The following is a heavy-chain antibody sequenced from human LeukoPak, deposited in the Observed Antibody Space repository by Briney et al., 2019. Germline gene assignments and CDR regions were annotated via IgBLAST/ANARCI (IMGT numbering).Heavy chain of an antibody. D-gene: IGHD3-10*01. CDR2: INLDGSQK. CDR1: GFTFSNYW. J-gene: IGHJ5*02. CDR3: AKSPPGVLWFGERPDTWFDP. Sequence: GSLRLSCAASGFTFSNYWMAWVRQAPGKGPEWVANINLDGSQKYYVDSVKGRFTISRDNSKNTLYLQMNSLRAEDAAVYYCAKSPPGVLWFGERPDTWFDPWGQGTLVTVSS. V-gene: IGHV3-7*03.